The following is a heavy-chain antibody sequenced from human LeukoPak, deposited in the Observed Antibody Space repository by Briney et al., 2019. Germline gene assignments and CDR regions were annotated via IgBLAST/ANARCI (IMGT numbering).Heavy chain of an antibody. V-gene: IGHV3-74*01. CDR1: GFTFGTYW. Sequence: GGSLRLSCAASGFTFGTYWMHWVRQAPGKGLVWVSRVNGDGSSTNYADSVKGRFTISRDNAKNTLYLQMNSLRAEDTAVYYCARDGIAAVDFDYWGQGILVTVSS. D-gene: IGHD6-13*01. CDR3: ARDGIAAVDFDY. J-gene: IGHJ4*02. CDR2: VNGDGSST.